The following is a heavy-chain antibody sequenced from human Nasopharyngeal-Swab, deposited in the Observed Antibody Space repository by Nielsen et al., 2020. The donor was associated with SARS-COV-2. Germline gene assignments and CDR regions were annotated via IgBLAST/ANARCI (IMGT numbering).Heavy chain of an antibody. CDR3: ARGVNPPPDY. J-gene: IGHJ4*02. D-gene: IGHD1-14*01. CDR1: GFTFSSYA. CDR2: ISGSGGST. V-gene: IGHV3-23*01. Sequence: GESLKISCAASGFTFSSYAMSWVRQAPGKGLEWVSAISGSGGSTYYADSVKGRFTISRDNSKNTLYLQMNSLRAEDTAVYYCARGVNPPPDYWGQGTLVIVSS.